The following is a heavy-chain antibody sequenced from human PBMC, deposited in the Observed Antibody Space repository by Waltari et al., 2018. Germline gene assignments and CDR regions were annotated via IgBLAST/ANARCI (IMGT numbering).Heavy chain of an antibody. CDR3: ARHEGDGYPPMGY. D-gene: IGHD5-12*01. V-gene: IGHV4-39*01. Sequence: QLQLQESGPGLVKPSETLSLTCTVSGGSISSSSYYWGWIRQPPGKGLEWIGSINFSGSTYYNPSLKSRVTISVDTSKNQFSLKLSSVTAADTAVYYWARHEGDGYPPMGYWGQGTLVTVSS. J-gene: IGHJ4*02. CDR2: INFSGST. CDR1: GGSISSSSYY.